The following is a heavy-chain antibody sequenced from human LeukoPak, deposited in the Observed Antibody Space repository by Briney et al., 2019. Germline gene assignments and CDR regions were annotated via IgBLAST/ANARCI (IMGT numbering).Heavy chain of an antibody. CDR1: GFTPSSYA. D-gene: IGHD3-22*01. CDR2: ISYDGSNK. CDR3: ARVRYYYSSGYSDYYYYYGMDV. Sequence: GGSLRLSCAAAGFTPSSYAMHWVRPAPGKGLEWVAVISYDGSNKYYADSVKGRFTISRDNSKNSLYLLMTSLRAEDTAVSYCARVRYYYSSGYSDYYYYYGMDVWGQGTTVTVSS. V-gene: IGHV3-30-3*01. J-gene: IGHJ6*02.